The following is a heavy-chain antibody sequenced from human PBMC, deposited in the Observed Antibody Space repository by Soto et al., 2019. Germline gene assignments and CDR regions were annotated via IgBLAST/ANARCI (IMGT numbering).Heavy chain of an antibody. CDR1: GFTFSSYA. Sequence: GGSLRLSCAASGFTFSSYAMSWVRQAPGKGLEWVSAISGSGGSTYYADSVKGRFTISRDNSKNTLYLQMNSLRAEDTAVYYCAKATRGARKTAVAGRDGYYFDYWGQGTLVTVSS. V-gene: IGHV3-23*01. D-gene: IGHD6-19*01. CDR2: ISGSGGST. CDR3: AKATRGARKTAVAGRDGYYFDY. J-gene: IGHJ4*02.